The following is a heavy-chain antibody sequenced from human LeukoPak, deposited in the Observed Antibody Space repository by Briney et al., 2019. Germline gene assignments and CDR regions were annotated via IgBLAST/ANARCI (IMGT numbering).Heavy chain of an antibody. V-gene: IGHV4-39*01. Sequence: SETLSLTCTVSGGSISSSSYYWGWIRQPPGKGLEWIGSIYYSGSTYYNPSLKSRITISVDTSKNQFSLKLSSVTAADTAVYYCASSDPWGQGTLVTVSS. CDR3: ASSDP. CDR2: IYYSGST. CDR1: GGSISSSSYY. J-gene: IGHJ5*02.